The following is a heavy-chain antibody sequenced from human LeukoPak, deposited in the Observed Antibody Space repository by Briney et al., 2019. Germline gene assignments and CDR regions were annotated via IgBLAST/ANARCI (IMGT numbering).Heavy chain of an antibody. CDR3: AGDDFPYYFEY. Sequence: GGSLRLPCAASGFPFSDYYMSWIRQAPGKGLEWVSHISGSGTPIYYADSVKGRFTVSRDNAKNSLYLQMNSLRAEDTAVYFCAGDDFPYYFEYWGQGALVTVSS. CDR1: GFPFSDYY. J-gene: IGHJ4*02. V-gene: IGHV3-11*04. D-gene: IGHD3-3*01. CDR2: ISGSGTPI.